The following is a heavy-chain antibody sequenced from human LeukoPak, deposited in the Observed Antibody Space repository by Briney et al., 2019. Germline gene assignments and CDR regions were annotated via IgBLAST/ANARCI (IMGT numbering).Heavy chain of an antibody. V-gene: IGHV1-2*02. D-gene: IGHD2/OR15-2a*01. CDR2: IGPHSSAT. J-gene: IGHJ4*02. Sequence: ASMTVSCKSSGFTFTDYYIHWVRQAPGQGLEWMGYIGPHSSATSSPQEFQGRVTMTRETSMSTAYMELTRLTSDDTAVYYCAREGNGLLSKDFDYWGQGTLVTVSS. CDR3: AREGNGLLSKDFDY. CDR1: GFTFTDYY.